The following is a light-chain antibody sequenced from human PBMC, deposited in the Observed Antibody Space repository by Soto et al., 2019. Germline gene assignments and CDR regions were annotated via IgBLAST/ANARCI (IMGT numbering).Light chain of an antibody. V-gene: IGLV7-46*01. J-gene: IGLJ3*02. CDR2: DTN. Sequence: QAVVTQEPSLTVSPGGTVTLTCGSSTGAVTSGHYPYWFQQKPGQAPRTLIYDTNNRRSWTPARFSGSLLGGKAALTLSGAQPEDEAEYYCLLSYSGARVLGGGTKLTVL. CDR1: TGAVTSGHY. CDR3: LLSYSGARV.